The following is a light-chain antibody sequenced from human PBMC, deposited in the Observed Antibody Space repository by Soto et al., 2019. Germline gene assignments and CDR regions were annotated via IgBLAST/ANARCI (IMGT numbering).Light chain of an antibody. CDR3: QQYKNYYS. J-gene: IGKJ2*03. Sequence: EIVMTQSPATLSVSPGERATLSCRASQSVSSNLAWYQQKPGQAPRLLIYGASTRATGIPARFSGSGSGTEFTLTISSLQSEDFAVYYCQQYKNYYSFGQGTKVEIK. CDR2: GAS. CDR1: QSVSSN. V-gene: IGKV3-15*01.